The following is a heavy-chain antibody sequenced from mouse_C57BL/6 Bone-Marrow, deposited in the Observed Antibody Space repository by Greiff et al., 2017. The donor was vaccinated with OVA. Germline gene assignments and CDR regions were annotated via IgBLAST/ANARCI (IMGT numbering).Heavy chain of an antibody. CDR3: ARRGGPNWYFDV. CDR1: GYTFTSYT. Sequence: VQLQQSGAELARPGASVKMSCKASGYTFTSYTMHWVKQRPGQGLEWIGYINPSSGYTKYNQKFKDKATVTADKSSSTAYMQLSSLTSEDSAVYYCARRGGPNWYFDVWGTGTTVTVSS. CDR2: INPSSGYT. V-gene: IGHV1-4*01. J-gene: IGHJ1*03.